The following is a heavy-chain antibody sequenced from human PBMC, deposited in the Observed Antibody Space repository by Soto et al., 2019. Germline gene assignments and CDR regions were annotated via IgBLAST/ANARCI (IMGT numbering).Heavy chain of an antibody. V-gene: IGHV3-15*07. Sequence: PRGSLRLSYTGSGFTFSNAWMNWVRQAPGKGLEWVGRIKSKTDGGTTDYAAPVKGRFTISRDDSKNTLYLQMNRLKTEDTAVYYCTSDRGLRYFVSLFDYWGQGTMVTVSS. J-gene: IGHJ4*03. CDR3: TSDRGLRYFVSLFDY. CDR1: GFTFSNAW. D-gene: IGHD3-9*01. CDR2: IKSKTDGGTT.